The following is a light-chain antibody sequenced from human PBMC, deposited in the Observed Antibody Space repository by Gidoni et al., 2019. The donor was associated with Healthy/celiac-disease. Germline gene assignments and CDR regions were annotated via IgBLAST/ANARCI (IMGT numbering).Light chain of an antibody. Sequence: DIQMTQSPSTLSASVGDRVTITCRASQSISSWLAWYQQKPGKAPKLLIYKASSLESGVPSRFSGSGSGTEFTLTISSLQPDDFATYYCQQYNRYWTFXXXTKVEIK. J-gene: IGKJ1*01. CDR2: KAS. CDR1: QSISSW. CDR3: QQYNRYWT. V-gene: IGKV1-5*03.